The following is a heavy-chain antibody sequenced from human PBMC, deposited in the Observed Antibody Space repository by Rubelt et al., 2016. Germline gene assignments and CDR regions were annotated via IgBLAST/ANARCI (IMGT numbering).Heavy chain of an antibody. Sequence: GSLRLSCAASGFTFSSYAMHWVRQAPGQGLEWVTCTSYDGINKYYADSVKGRFTISRDNSKSTLYLQMNSLRAEDTAVYYCARDGNGDRNRLFDYWGQGTLVTVSS. CDR2: TSYDGINK. J-gene: IGHJ4*02. D-gene: IGHD4-17*01. V-gene: IGHV3-30*04. CDR3: ARDGNGDRNRLFDY. CDR1: GFTFSSYA.